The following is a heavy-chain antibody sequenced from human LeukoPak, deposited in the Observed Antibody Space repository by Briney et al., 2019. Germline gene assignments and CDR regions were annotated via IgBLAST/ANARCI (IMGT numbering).Heavy chain of an antibody. CDR1: GGTFSSYA. CDR2: IIPIFGTA. V-gene: IGHV1-69*05. D-gene: IGHD1-7*01. Sequence: GSSVKVSCKASGGTFSSYAISWVRQAPGQGLEWMGGIIPIFGTANYAQKFQGRVTITTDESTSTAYMELSSLRAEDTAVYYCARVHRKTNWNYAGEYFDYWGQGTLVTVSS. CDR3: ARVHRKTNWNYAGEYFDY. J-gene: IGHJ4*02.